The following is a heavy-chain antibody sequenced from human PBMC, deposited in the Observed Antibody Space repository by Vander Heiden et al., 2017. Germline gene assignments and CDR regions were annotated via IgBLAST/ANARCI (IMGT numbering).Heavy chain of an antibody. Sequence: EVQLVESGGGLVQPGWSLRLSCAASGFTFDDYAMHWVRQAPGKGLEWVSVISWNSGSIGYADVVKGRFTISRDNAKNSLYLQMKSMRAEDTALYYCAKDTCSLGDSPIDYWGQGTLVTVYS. CDR3: AKDTCSLGDSPIDY. D-gene: IGHD3-16*01. CDR1: GFTFDDYA. J-gene: IGHJ4*02. CDR2: ISWNSGSI. V-gene: IGHV3-9*01.